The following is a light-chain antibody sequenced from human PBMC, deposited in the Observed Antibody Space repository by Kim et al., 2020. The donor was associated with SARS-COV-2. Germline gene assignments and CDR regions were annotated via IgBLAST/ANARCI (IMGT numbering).Light chain of an antibody. CDR2: GAS. Sequence: SPGERATLSCRASQSLSSSYLAWYQQKPGQAPRLLIYGASSRATGIPDRFSGSGSGTDFTLTISRLEAEDFAVYYCQQYGSSPETFGQGTKVDIK. CDR1: QSLSSSY. J-gene: IGKJ1*01. CDR3: QQYGSSPET. V-gene: IGKV3-20*01.